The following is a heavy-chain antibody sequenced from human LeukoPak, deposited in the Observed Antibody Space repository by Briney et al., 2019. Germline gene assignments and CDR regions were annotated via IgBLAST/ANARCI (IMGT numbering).Heavy chain of an antibody. V-gene: IGHV3-7*03. CDR1: GFTFTNHW. Sequence: GGSLRLSCAASGFTFTNHWMSWVRQAPGKGLEWVANIKEDGSEKYYVDSVKGRFTVSRDNVKTSLFLQMNSLRVDDTAVYCCAKSGSSVFWSWGQGTLVTVSS. J-gene: IGHJ5*02. D-gene: IGHD3-3*02. CDR2: IKEDGSEK. CDR3: AKSGSSVFWS.